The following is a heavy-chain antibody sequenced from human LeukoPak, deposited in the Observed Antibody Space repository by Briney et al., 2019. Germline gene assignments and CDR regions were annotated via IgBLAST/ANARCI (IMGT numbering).Heavy chain of an antibody. CDR3: TTRNSNLRYFDY. CDR1: GFTFSSYA. D-gene: IGHD4-11*01. Sequence: GGSLRLSCAASGFTFSSYAMSWVRQAPGKGLEWVSAISGSGGSTYYADSVKGRFTISRDNSKNTLYLQMNSLRAEDTAVYYCTTRNSNLRYFDYWGQGTLVTVSS. CDR2: ISGSGGST. J-gene: IGHJ4*02. V-gene: IGHV3-23*01.